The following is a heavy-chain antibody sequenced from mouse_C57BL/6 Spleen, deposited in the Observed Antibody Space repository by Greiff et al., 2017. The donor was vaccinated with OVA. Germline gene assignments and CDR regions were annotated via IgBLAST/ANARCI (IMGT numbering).Heavy chain of an antibody. Sequence: VQLQQSGAELAKPGASVKLSCKASGYTFTSYWMHWVKQRPGQGLEWIGYINPSSGYTKYNQKFKDKATLTADKSSSTAYMQLSSLTHEDSAVYYCARWTHYYGSRGDYFDYWGQGTTLTVSS. J-gene: IGHJ2*01. CDR2: INPSSGYT. CDR1: GYTFTSYW. V-gene: IGHV1-7*01. CDR3: ARWTHYYGSRGDYFDY. D-gene: IGHD1-1*01.